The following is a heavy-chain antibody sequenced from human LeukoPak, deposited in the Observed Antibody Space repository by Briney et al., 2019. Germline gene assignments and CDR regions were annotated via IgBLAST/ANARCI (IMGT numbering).Heavy chain of an antibody. J-gene: IGHJ2*01. V-gene: IGHV2-70*04. CDR2: IDWDDDK. D-gene: IGHD1-1*01. Sequence: SGPALVKPTQTLTLTCTFSGFSLSTSGMRVSWIRQAPGKALEWLARIDWDDDKFYNTSLKTRLTISKDTSKNQVVLTMTDMDAVDTGTYFCTRTLGQLVHGRRCWYFDLWGRGTLVTVSS. CDR3: TRTLGQLVHGRRCWYFDL. CDR1: GFSLSTSGMR.